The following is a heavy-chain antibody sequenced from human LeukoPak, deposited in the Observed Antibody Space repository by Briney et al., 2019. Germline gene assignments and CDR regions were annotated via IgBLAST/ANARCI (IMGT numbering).Heavy chain of an antibody. J-gene: IGHJ4*02. V-gene: IGHV4-34*01. CDR2: INHSGST. CDR3: AREKAGTLFN. CDR1: GGSFSGYY. Sequence: SETLSLTRAVYGGSFSGYYWSWIRQPPGKGLEWIGEINHSGSTNYNPSLKSRVTISVDTSKNQFSLKLSSVTAADTAVYYCAREKAGTLFNWGQGTLVTVSS. D-gene: IGHD6-13*01.